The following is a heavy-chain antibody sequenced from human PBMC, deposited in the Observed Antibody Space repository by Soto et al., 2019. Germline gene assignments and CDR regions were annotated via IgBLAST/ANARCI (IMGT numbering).Heavy chain of an antibody. J-gene: IGHJ5*02. CDR3: ARVYDNPSGRGYDFWSAQYGGSWFDP. CDR2: IYYSGST. V-gene: IGHV4-31*03. CDR1: GGSISSGGYY. Sequence: QVQLQESGPGLVKPSQTLSLTCTVSGGSISSGGYYWSWIRQHPGKGLEWIGYIYYSGSTYYNPSLKSRVTISVDTSKNQFSLKLSSVTAADTAVYYCARVYDNPSGRGYDFWSAQYGGSWFDPWGQGTLVTVSS. D-gene: IGHD3-3*01.